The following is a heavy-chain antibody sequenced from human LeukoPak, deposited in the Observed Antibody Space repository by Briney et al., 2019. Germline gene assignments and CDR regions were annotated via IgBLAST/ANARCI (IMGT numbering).Heavy chain of an antibody. V-gene: IGHV4-34*01. CDR3: ARGWLPRGGIFDY. D-gene: IGHD5-12*01. Sequence: SETLSLTCAVYGGSFSGYYWSWIRQPPGKGLEWIGEINHSGSTNYNPSLKSRVTISVDTSKNRFSLKLSSVTAADTAVYYCARGWLPRGGIFDYWGQGTLVTVSS. CDR1: GGSFSGYY. CDR2: INHSGST. J-gene: IGHJ4*02.